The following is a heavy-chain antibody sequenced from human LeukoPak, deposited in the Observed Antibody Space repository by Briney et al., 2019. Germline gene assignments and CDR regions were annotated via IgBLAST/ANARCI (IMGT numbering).Heavy chain of an antibody. V-gene: IGHV3-66*01. Sequence: GGSLRLSCAASGFTVSSNYMSWVRQAPGKGLEWVSAIYRGGSTYYADSVKGRFTISRDNSKNTLFLQMNDLRAEDTAVYYCARSDYYYRMDVWGQGTTVTVSS. CDR3: ARSDYYYRMDV. J-gene: IGHJ6*02. CDR2: IYRGGST. CDR1: GFTVSSNY.